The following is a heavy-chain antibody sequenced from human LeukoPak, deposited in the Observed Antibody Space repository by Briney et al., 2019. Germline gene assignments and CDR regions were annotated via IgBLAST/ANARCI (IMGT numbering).Heavy chain of an antibody. CDR2: ISSSSSYI. CDR3: AKSTVLDFYYYYMDV. J-gene: IGHJ6*03. D-gene: IGHD4-11*01. Sequence: PGGSLRLSCAASGFTFSSYSMTWVRQAPGKGLEWVSSISSSSSYIYYADSVKGRFTISRDNSKNSLYLQMNSLRTEDTAFYYCAKSTVLDFYYYYMDVWGKGTTVTISS. CDR1: GFTFSSYS. V-gene: IGHV3-21*04.